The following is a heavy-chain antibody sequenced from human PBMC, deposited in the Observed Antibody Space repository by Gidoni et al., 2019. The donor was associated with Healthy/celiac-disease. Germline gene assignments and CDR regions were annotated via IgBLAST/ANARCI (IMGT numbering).Heavy chain of an antibody. CDR2: VIPTFGTA. D-gene: IGHD4-17*01. CDR1: GGTFSSYA. CDR3: ASRTGYGDYLSWLDP. Sequence: QVQLVQSGAEVKKPGSSVKVSCKASGGTFSSYAISWVRQAPGQGLEWMGGVIPTFGTANYAQKFQGRVTITADESTSTAYMELSSLRSEDTAVYYCASRTGYGDYLSWLDPWGQGTLVTVSS. J-gene: IGHJ5*02. V-gene: IGHV1-69*01.